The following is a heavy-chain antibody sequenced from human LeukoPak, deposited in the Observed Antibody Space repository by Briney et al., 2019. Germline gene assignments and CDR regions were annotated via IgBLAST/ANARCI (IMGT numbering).Heavy chain of an antibody. Sequence: ASVKVSCKASGYTFTSYGISWVRQAPGQGLEWMGWISAYNGNTNYAQKFQGRVTMTRDTSISTAYMELSRLRSDDTAVYYCARESRITIFGVAGNWFDPWGQGTLVTVSS. CDR2: ISAYNGNT. D-gene: IGHD3-3*01. CDR3: ARESRITIFGVAGNWFDP. CDR1: GYTFTSYG. V-gene: IGHV1-18*01. J-gene: IGHJ5*02.